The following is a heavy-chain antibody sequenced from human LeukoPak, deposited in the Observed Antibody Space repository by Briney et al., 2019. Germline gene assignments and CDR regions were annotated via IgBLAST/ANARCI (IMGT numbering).Heavy chain of an antibody. CDR2: IKHDGSEA. Sequence: GGSLRLSCAASEFTFNRYWMSWVRQAPGKGLEWVANIKHDGSEAHYVDSVKGRFTISRDNAKNSLSLQMNSLNVDDAGVYFCTRDALFGSGRTHLDFWSQGTLVSVSS. CDR1: EFTFNRYW. V-gene: IGHV3-7*04. CDR3: TRDALFGSGRTHLDF. J-gene: IGHJ4*02. D-gene: IGHD3-10*01.